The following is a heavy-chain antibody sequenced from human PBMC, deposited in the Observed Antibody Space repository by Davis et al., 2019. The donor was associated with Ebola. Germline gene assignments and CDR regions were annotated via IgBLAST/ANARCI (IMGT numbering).Heavy chain of an antibody. V-gene: IGHV7-4-1*04. CDR3: ARVDFYDSIGDDY. CDR2: INTNTGIP. J-gene: IGHJ4*02. Sequence: ASVKVSCKTSGYTFTRYPMHWVRQAPGQGLEWMGWINTNTGIPTYAQGFTGRFVFSLDTSVSMASLQISSLKAEDTAVYYCARVDFYDSIGDDYWGQGTLVTVSS. CDR1: GYTFTRYP. D-gene: IGHD3-22*01.